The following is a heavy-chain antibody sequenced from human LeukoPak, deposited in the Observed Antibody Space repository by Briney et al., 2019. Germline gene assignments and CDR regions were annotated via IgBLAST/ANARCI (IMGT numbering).Heavy chain of an antibody. CDR2: INLDGSEI. V-gene: IGHV3-7*03. CDR3: VRDRGYSTFDY. D-gene: IGHD3-22*01. J-gene: IGHJ4*02. Sequence: GGSLRLSCAASGFVFGHSWMSWVRQAPGKGLEGVANINLDGSEINYLDSLTGRLTISRDNAKDSLYLQMNGLRAEDTAVYFCVRDRGYSTFDYWGQGTLVTVSS. CDR1: GFVFGHSW.